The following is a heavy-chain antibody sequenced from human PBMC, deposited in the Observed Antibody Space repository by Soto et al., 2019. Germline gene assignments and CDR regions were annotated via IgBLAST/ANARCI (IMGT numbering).Heavy chain of an antibody. Sequence: ASVKVSCKASGYTFTGYYMHWVRQAPGQGLEWMGWINPNSGGTNYAQKFQGWVTMTRDTSSSTAYKELSRLRADEPAVYYRAGDLGTGTVGGMDVWGQGTTVTVSS. CDR2: INPNSGGT. CDR3: AGDLGTGTVGGMDV. V-gene: IGHV1-2*04. D-gene: IGHD1-7*01. J-gene: IGHJ6*02. CDR1: GYTFTGYY.